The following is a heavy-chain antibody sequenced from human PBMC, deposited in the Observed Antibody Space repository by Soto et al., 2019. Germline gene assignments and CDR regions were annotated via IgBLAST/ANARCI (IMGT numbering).Heavy chain of an antibody. CDR2: IHYSGST. CDR1: GGSISSGGYY. Sequence: SETLSLTCTFSGGSISSGGYYLSWIRQRPGKGLEWIGYIHYSGSTYYNPSLKSRVSISVDTSKNQFSLKLNSLTAADTAVYYWARITAFFYYFDFGGQGTRVTVS. CDR3: ARITAFFYYFDF. V-gene: IGHV4-31*03. J-gene: IGHJ4*02.